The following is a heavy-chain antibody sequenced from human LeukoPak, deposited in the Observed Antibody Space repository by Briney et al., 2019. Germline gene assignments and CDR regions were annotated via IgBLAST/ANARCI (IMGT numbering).Heavy chain of an antibody. J-gene: IGHJ4*01. D-gene: IGHD6-25*01. CDR3: AKAAVAAAGFYLDY. V-gene: IGHV3-21*04. Sequence: AGSLRLSCAASGFTFSSYSMNWVRQAPGKGLEWVASISSSSSYIYYAHSVKGRFTISRDNSENTLYLQMNSLRAEDTAIYYCAKAAVAAAGFYLDYWGHGTLVTVSS. CDR1: GFTFSSYS. CDR2: ISSSSSYI.